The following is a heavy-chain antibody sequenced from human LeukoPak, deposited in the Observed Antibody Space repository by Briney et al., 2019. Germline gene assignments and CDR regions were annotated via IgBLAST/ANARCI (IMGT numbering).Heavy chain of an antibody. CDR2: ISGSGGST. CDR1: GFTFSSYA. CDR3: SKIPNRGGYEITIYFDY. J-gene: IGHJ4*02. Sequence: GGSLRLSCAASGFTFSSYAMSWVRQAPGKGLEWVSAISGSGGSTYYADSVKGRFTISRDNSKNTLYLQMNSLRAEDTAVYYCSKIPNRGGYEITIYFDYGGQGTLVTVSS. V-gene: IGHV3-23*01. D-gene: IGHD5-12*01.